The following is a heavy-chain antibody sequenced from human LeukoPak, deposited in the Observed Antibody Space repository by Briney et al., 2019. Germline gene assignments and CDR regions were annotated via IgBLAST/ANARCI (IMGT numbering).Heavy chain of an antibody. D-gene: IGHD3-9*01. CDR1: GFTFSSYG. CDR3: AYDILTGYSDY. J-gene: IGHJ4*02. V-gene: IGHV3-9*01. Sequence: GGSLRLSCAASGFTFSSYGMSWVRQAPGKGLEWVSGISWNSGSIGYADSVKGRFTISRDNAKNSLYLQMNSLRAEDTAVYYCAYDILTGYSDYWGQGTLVTVSS. CDR2: ISWNSGSI.